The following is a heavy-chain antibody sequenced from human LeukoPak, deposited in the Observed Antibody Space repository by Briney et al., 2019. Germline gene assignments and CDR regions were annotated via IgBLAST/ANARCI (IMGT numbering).Heavy chain of an antibody. V-gene: IGHV4-34*01. Sequence: SETLSLTCAVYGGSFSGYYWSWIRQPPGKGLEWIGEINHSGGTNYNPSLKSRVTISVDTSKNQFSLKLSSVTAADTAVYYCARGPPPYYDFWSGYRISGSFDYWGQGTLVTVSS. CDR2: INHSGGT. CDR1: GGSFSGYY. CDR3: ARGPPPYYDFWSGYRISGSFDY. D-gene: IGHD3-3*01. J-gene: IGHJ4*02.